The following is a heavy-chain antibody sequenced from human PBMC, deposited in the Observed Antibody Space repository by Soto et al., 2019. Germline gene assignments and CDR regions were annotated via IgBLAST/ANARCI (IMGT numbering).Heavy chain of an antibody. CDR1: RFRFSDYY. V-gene: IGHV3-11*01. CDR2: IRSSGTTI. CDR3: ASSEGNYYYYGMDV. J-gene: IGHJ6*02. Sequence: QLVESGGGLVKPGGSLRLSCEASRFRFSDYYMSWVRQAPGKGLEWVSFIRSSGTTIYYADSVKGRFTISRDNAKNSLFLQMNSLRVEDTAVYYCASSEGNYYYYGMDVWGQGTTVTVSS.